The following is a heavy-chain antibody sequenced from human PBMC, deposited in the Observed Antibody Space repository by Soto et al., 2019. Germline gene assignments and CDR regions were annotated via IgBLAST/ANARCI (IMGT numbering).Heavy chain of an antibody. CDR1: GFTFSSYG. CDR2: ISYDGSNK. D-gene: IGHD2-2*01. J-gene: IGHJ6*02. V-gene: IGHV3-30*18. CDR3: AKDLYQLLDVYYYGMDV. Sequence: QVQLVESGGGVVQPGRSLRLSCAASGFTFSSYGMHWVRQAPGKGLEWVAVISYDGSNKYYADSVKGRFTISRDNSKNTLYLQMNSLRAEDTAVYYCAKDLYQLLDVYYYGMDVWGQGTTVTVSS.